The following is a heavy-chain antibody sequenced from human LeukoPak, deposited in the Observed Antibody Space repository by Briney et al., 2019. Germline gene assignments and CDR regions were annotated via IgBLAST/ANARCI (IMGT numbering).Heavy chain of an antibody. J-gene: IGHJ6*02. CDR3: AATVHYCSGGGCYNYYYGMDV. D-gene: IGHD2-15*01. Sequence: ASVKVSCKVSGYTLTELSMHWVRQAPGKGLEWMGGFDPEDDETIYAQKFQGRVTMTEDTSTDTAYMELRSLRSEDTAVYYCAATVHYCSGGGCYNYYYGMDVWGQGTTVTVSS. V-gene: IGHV1-24*01. CDR2: FDPEDDET. CDR1: GYTLTELS.